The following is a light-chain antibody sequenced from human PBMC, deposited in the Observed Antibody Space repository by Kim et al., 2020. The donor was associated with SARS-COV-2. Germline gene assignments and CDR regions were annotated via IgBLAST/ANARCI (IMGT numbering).Light chain of an antibody. CDR2: QDD. V-gene: IGLV3-1*01. J-gene: IGLJ3*02. Sequence: SVSPGQTASITCSGDKLGNKYVCWYQQKPGQSPVLVIYQDDERPSGIPERFSGSNSGNTATLTISGTQAMDEADYYCQAWDSSTGVFGGGTQLTVL. CDR3: QAWDSSTGV. CDR1: KLGNKY.